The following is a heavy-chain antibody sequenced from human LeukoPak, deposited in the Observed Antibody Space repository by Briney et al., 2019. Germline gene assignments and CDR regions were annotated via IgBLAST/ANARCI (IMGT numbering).Heavy chain of an antibody. J-gene: IGHJ3*02. CDR1: GFTFSSYA. V-gene: IGHV3-23*01. CDR3: AKDFRELEPDDDAFDI. Sequence: GGSLRLSCAASGFTFSSYAMSWVRQAPGKGLEWVSAISGSGGSTYYADSVKGRFTIPRDNSKNTLYLQMNSLRAEDTAVYYCAKDFRELEPDDDAFDIWGQGTMVTVSS. D-gene: IGHD1-1*01. CDR2: ISGSGGST.